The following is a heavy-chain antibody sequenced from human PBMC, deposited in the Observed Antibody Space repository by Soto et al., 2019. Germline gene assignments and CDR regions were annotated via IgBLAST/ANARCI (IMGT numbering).Heavy chain of an antibody. V-gene: IGHV4-59*01. CDR3: ARSFYP. CDR1: GGSISSFY. CDR2: IYYNGSA. Sequence: QVQLQESGPGLVKPSETLSLTCIVSGGSISSFYWSWIRQPPGEGLEWVGGIYYNGSATYNPSLKSRVTMSVDMSKNHLFLTLNSVTAADTAVYYCARSFYPWGQGTLVTVSS. J-gene: IGHJ5*02.